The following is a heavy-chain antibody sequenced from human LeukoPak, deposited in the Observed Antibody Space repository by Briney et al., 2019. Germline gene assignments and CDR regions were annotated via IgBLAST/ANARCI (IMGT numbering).Heavy chain of an antibody. Sequence: SVKVSCKASGFTFTSSAVQWVRQARGQRLEWIGWIVVGSGNTNYAQKFQERVTITRDMSTSTAYMELSSLRSEDTAVYYCAARHYYDSSGYQFDYWGQGTLVTVSS. CDR1: GFTFTSSA. D-gene: IGHD3-22*01. J-gene: IGHJ4*02. CDR3: AARHYYDSSGYQFDY. CDR2: IVVGSGNT. V-gene: IGHV1-58*01.